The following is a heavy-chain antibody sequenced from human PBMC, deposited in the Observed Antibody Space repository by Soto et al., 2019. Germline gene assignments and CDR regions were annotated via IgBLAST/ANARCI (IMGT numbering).Heavy chain of an antibody. V-gene: IGHV1-69*13. CDR2: IIPVFGRP. CDR3: AREGSGYNL. J-gene: IGHJ1*01. D-gene: IGHD5-12*01. CDR1: GGSFSSIG. Sequence: SVKVSCKASGGSFSSIGISWVRQAPGQGLEWMGGIIPVFGRPNYAQRFRGRLTITADESTNTVYLELIDLRSEDTAVYYCAREGSGYNLWGQGTQVTVSS.